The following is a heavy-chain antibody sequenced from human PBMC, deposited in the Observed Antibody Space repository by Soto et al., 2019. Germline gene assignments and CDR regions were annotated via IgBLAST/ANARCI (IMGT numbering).Heavy chain of an antibody. Sequence: EVQLVESGGGLVKPGGSLRLSCAASGFTFSSYTMNWVRQAPGKGLEWVSSISSGSGYIYYVDSVTGRFTISRDNAKNSLDLQMNGLRAEDTAVYYCARGRAAADSFDYWGQGTLVTVSS. V-gene: IGHV3-21*01. CDR1: GFTFSSYT. CDR2: ISSGSGYI. D-gene: IGHD6-13*01. CDR3: ARGRAAADSFDY. J-gene: IGHJ4*02.